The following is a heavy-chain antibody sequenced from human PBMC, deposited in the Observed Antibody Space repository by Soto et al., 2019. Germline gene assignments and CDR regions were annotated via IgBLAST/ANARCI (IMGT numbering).Heavy chain of an antibody. J-gene: IGHJ6*02. Sequence: QVQLVESGGGVVQPGGSLRLSCTASGFTFTTFGIHWVRQAPGKGLEWVELISYDGHNNYYSDSVKGRFTISRDNYKNTLSLQMNSLRAEDTAVYYCAKDLQAYGDYNYYYYGMDVWGQGTTVSVSS. V-gene: IGHV3-30*18. D-gene: IGHD4-17*01. CDR3: AKDLQAYGDYNYYYYGMDV. CDR2: ISYDGHNN. CDR1: GFTFTTFG.